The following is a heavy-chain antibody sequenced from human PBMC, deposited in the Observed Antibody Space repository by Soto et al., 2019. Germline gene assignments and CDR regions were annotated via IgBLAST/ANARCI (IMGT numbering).Heavy chain of an antibody. CDR1: GFTFSSYA. D-gene: IGHD5-18*01. Sequence: GGSLRLSCAASGFTFSSYAMHWVRQAPGKGLEWVAVISYDGSNKYYADSVKGRFTISRDNSKNTLYLQMNSLRAEDTAVYYCARTPTVDTAMVYFDYWGQGTLVTVSS. CDR2: ISYDGSNK. CDR3: ARTPTVDTAMVYFDY. J-gene: IGHJ4*02. V-gene: IGHV3-30-3*01.